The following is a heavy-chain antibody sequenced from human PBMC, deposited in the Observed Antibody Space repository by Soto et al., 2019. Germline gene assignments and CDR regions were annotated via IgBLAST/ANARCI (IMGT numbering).Heavy chain of an antibody. J-gene: IGHJ4*02. V-gene: IGHV4-59*08. CDR3: AISGRYQGNFDY. Sequence: SETLSLTCTVSGGSISPYYWSWIRQTPGKGLEWIGYIYYSGSTNYNPSLKSRVTISVDTSKNQFSLKLSSVTAADTAVHYCAISGRYQGNFDYWGQGTLVTVSS. CDR1: GGSISPYY. CDR2: IYYSGST. D-gene: IGHD1-1*01.